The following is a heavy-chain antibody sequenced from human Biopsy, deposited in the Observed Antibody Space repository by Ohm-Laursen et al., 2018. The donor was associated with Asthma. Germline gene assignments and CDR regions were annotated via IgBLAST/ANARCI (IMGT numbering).Heavy chain of an antibody. D-gene: IGHD5-12*01. CDR1: GFTFSDYY. V-gene: IGHV3-11*01. CDR2: ISTGGTTI. Sequence: SLRLSCAASGFTFSDYYMSWIRQAPGKGLKWVSYISTGGTTINYADSVKGRFTISRDNAKNSLYLQLNSLRAGDTAVYYCARARSGNYFDYWGQGTLVTVSS. J-gene: IGHJ4*02. CDR3: ARARSGNYFDY.